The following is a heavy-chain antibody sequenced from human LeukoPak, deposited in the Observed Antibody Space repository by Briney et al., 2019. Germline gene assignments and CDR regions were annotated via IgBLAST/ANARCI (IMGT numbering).Heavy chain of an antibody. D-gene: IGHD6-19*01. CDR1: GWSIRSYL. CDR3: ARAGPGIAVAGTFDY. J-gene: IGHJ4*02. Sequence: SETLSLTCTVSGWSIRSYLWSWIRQPPRKGPEWIGYIYTSGSTNYNPSLKSRVTISVDTSKNQFSLKLSSVTAADTAVYYCARAGPGIAVAGTFDYWGQGTLVTVSS. V-gene: IGHV4-4*09. CDR2: IYTSGST.